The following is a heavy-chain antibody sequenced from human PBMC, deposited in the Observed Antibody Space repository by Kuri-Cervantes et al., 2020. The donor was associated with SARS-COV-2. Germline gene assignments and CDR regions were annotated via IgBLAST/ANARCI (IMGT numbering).Heavy chain of an antibody. J-gene: IGHJ5*02. CDR3: ARDPKLGLPPA. D-gene: IGHD1-7*01. CDR2: ISYDGSNK. V-gene: IGHV3-30-3*01. Sequence: GESLKISCAASGFTFSSYAMHWVRQAPGKGLEWVAVISYDGSNKYYADSVKGRFTISRDNSKNTLYLQMNSLRAEDTAVYYCARDPKLGLPPAWGQGTLVTVSS. CDR1: GFTFSSYA.